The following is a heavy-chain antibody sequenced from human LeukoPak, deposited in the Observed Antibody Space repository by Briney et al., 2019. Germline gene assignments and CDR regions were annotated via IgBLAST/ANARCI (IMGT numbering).Heavy chain of an antibody. CDR3: ARDLSAAFDF. CDR2: LVYDERID. V-gene: IGHV3-33*08. J-gene: IGHJ4*02. D-gene: IGHD6-19*01. Sequence: GGSLRLSCGASGFTFSNAWMTWVRQAPGKGLEWVARLVYDERIDYANSVKGRFSISRDNSKNTLFLDMSDLRVEDTAVYYCARDLSAAFDFWGQGVLVTVSS. CDR1: GFTFSNAW.